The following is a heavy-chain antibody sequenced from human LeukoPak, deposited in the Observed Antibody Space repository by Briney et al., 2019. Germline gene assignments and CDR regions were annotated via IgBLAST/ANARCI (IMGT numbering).Heavy chain of an antibody. V-gene: IGHV3-23*01. J-gene: IGHJ6*02. Sequence: GGSLRLSCAAPGFTFSSYAMSWVRQAPGKGLEWVSAISGSGGSTYYADSVKGRFTISRDNSKNTLYLQMNSLRAEDTAVYYCAKLPLPSGYSSSWYSGDYYYGMDVWGQGTTVTVSS. CDR3: AKLPLPSGYSSSWYSGDYYYGMDV. CDR1: GFTFSSYA. CDR2: ISGSGGST. D-gene: IGHD6-13*01.